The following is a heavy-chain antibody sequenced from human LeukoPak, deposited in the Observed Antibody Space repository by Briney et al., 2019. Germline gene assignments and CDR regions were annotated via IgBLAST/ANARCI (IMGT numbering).Heavy chain of an antibody. CDR1: GYNFTSYW. D-gene: IGHD6-13*01. CDR3: ARHLAAAGTNYYYYMDV. CDR2: IYPGDSDT. J-gene: IGHJ6*03. Sequence: GESLKISCKGSGYNFTSYWIGWVRQMPGKGLEWMAIIYPGDSDTRYSPSFQGQVTISADKSISTAYLQWSSLKASDTAMYYCARHLAAAGTNYYYYMDVWGKGTTVTVSS. V-gene: IGHV5-51*01.